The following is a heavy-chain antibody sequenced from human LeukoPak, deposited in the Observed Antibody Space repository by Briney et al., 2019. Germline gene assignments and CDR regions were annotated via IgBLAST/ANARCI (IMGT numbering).Heavy chain of an antibody. V-gene: IGHV3-64*04. CDR3: ARLDPGKGY. Sequence: GGSLRLSCSASGFTFSSYAMHWVRQAPGKGLEYVSAISNNGGNTYYADSVKGRFTISRDNAKNSLYLQMNSLRAEDTAVYYCARLDPGKGYWGQGTLVTVSS. D-gene: IGHD4-23*01. CDR2: ISNNGGNT. J-gene: IGHJ4*02. CDR1: GFTFSSYA.